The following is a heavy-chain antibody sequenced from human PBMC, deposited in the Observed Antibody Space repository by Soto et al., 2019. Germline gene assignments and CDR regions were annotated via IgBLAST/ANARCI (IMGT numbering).Heavy chain of an antibody. Sequence: GGSLRLSCAASGFTFSSYAMSWVRQAPGKGLEWVSAISGSGGSTYYADSVKGRFTISRDNSKNTLYLQMNSLRAEDTAVYYCTTDGSSGYYWDYADFWGQGTLVTVSS. CDR3: TTDGSSGYYWDYADF. V-gene: IGHV3-23*01. CDR1: GFTFSSYA. CDR2: ISGSGGST. J-gene: IGHJ4*02. D-gene: IGHD3-22*01.